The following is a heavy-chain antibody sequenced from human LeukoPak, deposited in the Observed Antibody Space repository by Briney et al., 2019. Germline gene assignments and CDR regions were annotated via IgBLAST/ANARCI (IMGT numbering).Heavy chain of an antibody. J-gene: IGHJ4*02. V-gene: IGHV3-23*01. CDR2: ISGGGGST. Sequence: PGGSLRLSCAASGFTFSNSAMSWVRQAPGQGLEWVSAISGGGGSTYYADSVKGRFTISRDNSKNTLYLQMNSLRVEDTAVYYRAKLTDYWGQGTLVPVSS. CDR1: GFTFSNSA. CDR3: AKLTDY.